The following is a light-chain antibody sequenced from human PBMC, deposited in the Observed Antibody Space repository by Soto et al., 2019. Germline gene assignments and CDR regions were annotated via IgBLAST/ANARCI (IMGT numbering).Light chain of an antibody. CDR1: QSVSSNY. CDR2: GAS. V-gene: IGKV3-20*01. Sequence: EIALTQSPGTLSLSPGERATLSCRASQSVSSNYLAWYQQKPGQAPRLLIYGASSRATGIPDRFSGSGSGTDFTLTISGLEPEDFAVYYCQQYGSAPRTFGQGTKVDIK. J-gene: IGKJ1*01. CDR3: QQYGSAPRT.